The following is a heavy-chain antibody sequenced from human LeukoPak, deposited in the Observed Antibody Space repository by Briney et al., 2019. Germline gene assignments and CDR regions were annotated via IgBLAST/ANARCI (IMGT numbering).Heavy chain of an antibody. V-gene: IGHV3-7*03. CDR1: GFTFSSYW. Sequence: GGSLRLSCAASGFTFSSYWMSWVRQAPGKGLEWVANIKQDGSEKYYVDAVKGRFTIPRDNAKTSMYLQMNSLRAEDTAVYYCARVGSSWNYYFDYWGQGTLVTVSS. D-gene: IGHD6-13*01. CDR3: ARVGSSWNYYFDY. J-gene: IGHJ4*02. CDR2: IKQDGSEK.